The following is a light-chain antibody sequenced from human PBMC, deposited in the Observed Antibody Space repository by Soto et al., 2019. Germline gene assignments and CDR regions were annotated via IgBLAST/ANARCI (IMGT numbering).Light chain of an antibody. CDR2: DAS. Sequence: EIVMTQSPATLSVSPGEGATLSCKASQNVYNNLAWYQQRPGQPPRLLIYDASTRATGISARFSGSGYGTEFTLTISSPQSEDFAGDFGQQCRDWPHTCGGGTKVEIK. CDR3: QQCRDWPHT. V-gene: IGKV3-15*01. CDR1: QNVYNN. J-gene: IGKJ4*01.